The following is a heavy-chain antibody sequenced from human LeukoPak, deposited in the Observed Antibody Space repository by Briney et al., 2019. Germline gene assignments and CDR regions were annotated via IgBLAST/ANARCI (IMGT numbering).Heavy chain of an antibody. CDR3: ARRFAGDLSGMDV. CDR1: GFTFSSYA. D-gene: IGHD3-16*01. J-gene: IGHJ6*02. V-gene: IGHV3-30-3*01. Sequence: GGSLRLSCAASGFTFSSYAMHWVRQAPGKGLEWVAVISYDGSNKYYADSVKGRFTISRDNSKNTLYLQMNSLRAEDTAVYYCARRFAGDLSGMDVWGQGTTVTVSS. CDR2: ISYDGSNK.